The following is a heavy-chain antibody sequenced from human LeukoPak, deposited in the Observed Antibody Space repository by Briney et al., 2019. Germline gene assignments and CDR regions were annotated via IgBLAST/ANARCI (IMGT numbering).Heavy chain of an antibody. CDR3: ARSRPRRSQYWFDP. Sequence: VASVKVSCKASGYTFTSYDINWVRQATGQGLEWMGWMYPNSGNTGYAQKFQGRVTMTRNTSISTAYMELSSLRSEDTAVYYCARSRPRRSQYWFDPWGQGTLVTVSS. CDR1: GYTFTSYD. CDR2: MYPNSGNT. J-gene: IGHJ5*02. D-gene: IGHD4-11*01. V-gene: IGHV1-8*01.